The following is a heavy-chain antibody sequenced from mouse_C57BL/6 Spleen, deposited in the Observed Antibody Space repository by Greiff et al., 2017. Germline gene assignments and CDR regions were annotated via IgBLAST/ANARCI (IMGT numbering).Heavy chain of an antibody. D-gene: IGHD1-1*01. Sequence: VQRVESGAELVRPGASVTLSCKASGYTFTDYEMHWVKQTPVHGLEWIGAIDPETGGTAYNQKFKGKAILTADKSSSTAYMELRSLTSEDSAVYYCTYYYGSAYWGQGTLVTVSA. J-gene: IGHJ3*01. V-gene: IGHV1-15*01. CDR1: GYTFTDYE. CDR2: IDPETGGT. CDR3: TYYYGSAY.